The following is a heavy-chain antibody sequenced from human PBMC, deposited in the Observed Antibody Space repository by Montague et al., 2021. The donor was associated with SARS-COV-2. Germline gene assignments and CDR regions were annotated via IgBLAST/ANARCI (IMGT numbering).Heavy chain of an antibody. CDR1: GGSVSSYY. Sequence: SETLSLTCTVSGGSVSSYYWRRIRQSPGTGLQCLGYIYYSGSTDYNPSLKSRVTMSVDTSKNQLSLRLNSVTTADTAVYFCARARGFYDYWSGYSSSAGFFDPWGQGILVTVSS. CDR3: ARARGFYDYWSGYSSSAGFFDP. CDR2: IYYSGST. D-gene: IGHD3-3*01. V-gene: IGHV4-59*02. J-gene: IGHJ5*02.